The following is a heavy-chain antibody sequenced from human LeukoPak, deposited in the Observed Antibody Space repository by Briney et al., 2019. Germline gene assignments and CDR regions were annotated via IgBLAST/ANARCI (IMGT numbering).Heavy chain of an antibody. CDR2: IFHDGSA. CDR1: GGSVSSGSYY. V-gene: IGHV4-61*01. CDR3: AREVRGPSVDFDF. Sequence: SETLSLTCTVSGGSVSSGSYYSSWIRKPPGKGLEWIGFIFHDGSAYYNPSFRSRAIISVDTSRNQFSLRLTSVTTADTAVYYCAREVRGPSVDFDFWGQGTLVTVSS. J-gene: IGHJ4*02. D-gene: IGHD3-10*01.